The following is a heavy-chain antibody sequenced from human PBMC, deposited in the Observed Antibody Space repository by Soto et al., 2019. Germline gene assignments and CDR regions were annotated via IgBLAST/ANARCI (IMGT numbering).Heavy chain of an antibody. J-gene: IGHJ2*01. Sequence: SETLSLTCTVSGGSISSSSYYWGWIRQPPGKGLEWIGSIYYSGSTYYNPSLKSRVTISVDTSKNQFSLKLSSVTAADTAVYYCARHPTGAPAGYFDLWGRGTLVTVSS. CDR1: GGSISSSSYY. CDR3: ARHPTGAPAGYFDL. V-gene: IGHV4-39*01. D-gene: IGHD7-27*01. CDR2: IYYSGST.